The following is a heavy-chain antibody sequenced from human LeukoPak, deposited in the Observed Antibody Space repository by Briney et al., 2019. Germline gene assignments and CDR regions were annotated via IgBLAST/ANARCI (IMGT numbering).Heavy chain of an antibody. J-gene: IGHJ6*03. D-gene: IGHD2-15*01. CDR3: ARQGGYCSASRCPGGFHYMDV. CDR1: GGSMCGYY. Sequence: SETLSLTCTVSGGSMCGYYWSWTRQPPGKGLEWIGFIYTFGSTKYNPSLKSRVTISGDMSRRQFSLKLISVTAADTAVYFCARQGGYCSASRCPGGFHYMDVWGKGTTVAVSS. V-gene: IGHV4-4*09. CDR2: IYTFGST.